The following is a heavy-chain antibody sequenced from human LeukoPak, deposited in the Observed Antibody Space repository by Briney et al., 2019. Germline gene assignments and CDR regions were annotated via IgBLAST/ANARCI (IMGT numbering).Heavy chain of an antibody. J-gene: IGHJ3*02. CDR1: GGSISSGSYY. CDR3: AREGPSGGYNLRRVDAFDI. CDR2: IYTSGST. D-gene: IGHD5-24*01. V-gene: IGHV4-61*02. Sequence: PSQTLSLTCTVSGGSISSGSYYWSWIRQPAGKGLEWIGRIYTSGSTNYNPSLKSRVTISVDTSKNQFSLKLSSVTAADTAVYYCAREGPSGGYNLRRVDAFDIWGQGTMVTVSS.